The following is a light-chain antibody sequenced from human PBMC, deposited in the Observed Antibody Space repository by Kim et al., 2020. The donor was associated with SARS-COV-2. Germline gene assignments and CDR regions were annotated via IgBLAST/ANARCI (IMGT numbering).Light chain of an antibody. J-gene: IGKJ1*01. CDR2: AAS. V-gene: IGKV1-39*01. CDR1: QSISIY. Sequence: ASVGDRFTITCRASQSISIYLNGYQQKPGKAPKLLIYAASSLQSGVPSRFSGSGSGTDFTLTISSLQPEDFATYYCQQSYSTPRTFGQGTKVEIK. CDR3: QQSYSTPRT.